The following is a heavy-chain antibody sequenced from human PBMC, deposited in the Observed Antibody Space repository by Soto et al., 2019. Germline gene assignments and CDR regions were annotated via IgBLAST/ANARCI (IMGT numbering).Heavy chain of an antibody. Sequence: SETLSLTCAVYGGSFSGYYWSWIRQPPGKGLEWIGEINHSGSTNYNPSLKSRVTISVDTSKNQFSLKLSSVTAADTAVYYCARACIVLIVYAQGGMHVWGQGTTVTVSS. J-gene: IGHJ6*02. D-gene: IGHD2-8*01. V-gene: IGHV4-34*01. CDR1: GGSFSGYY. CDR2: INHSGST. CDR3: ARACIVLIVYAQGGMHV.